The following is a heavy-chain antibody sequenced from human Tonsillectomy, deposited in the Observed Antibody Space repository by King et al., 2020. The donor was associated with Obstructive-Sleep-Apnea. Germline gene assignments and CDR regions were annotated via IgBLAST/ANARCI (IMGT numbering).Heavy chain of an antibody. D-gene: IGHD6-6*01. J-gene: IGHJ6*02. CDR1: GFTFSSYW. V-gene: IGHV3-7*03. CDR3: AGDRAVGITAARLSYGMDV. Sequence: VQLVQSGGGLVQPGGSLRLSCAASGFTFSSYWMSWVRQAPGKGLEWVANIKQDGSEKYYVDSVKGRFTISRDNAKNSLYLQMNSLRAEDTAVYYCAGDRAVGITAARLSYGMDVWGQGTTVTVSS. CDR2: IKQDGSEK.